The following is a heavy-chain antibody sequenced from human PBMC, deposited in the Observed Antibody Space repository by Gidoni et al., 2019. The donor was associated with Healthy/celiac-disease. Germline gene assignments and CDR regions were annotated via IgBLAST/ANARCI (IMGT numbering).Heavy chain of an antibody. CDR2: INHSGST. V-gene: IGHV4-34*01. D-gene: IGHD3-3*01. J-gene: IGHJ4*02. Sequence: QVQLQQWGAGLLKPSETLSLTCAVYGGSLSGYYWSWIRQPPGNGLEWIGEINHSGSTNYNPSLKSRVTISVDTSKNQFSLKLSSVTAADTAVYYCARGVTIFGVVISSPDYWGQGTLVTVSS. CDR1: GGSLSGYY. CDR3: ARGVTIFGVVISSPDY.